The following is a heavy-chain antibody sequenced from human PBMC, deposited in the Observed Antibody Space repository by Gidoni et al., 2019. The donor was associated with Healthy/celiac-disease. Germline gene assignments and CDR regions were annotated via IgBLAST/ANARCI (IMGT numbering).Heavy chain of an antibody. D-gene: IGHD6-19*01. CDR3: AREPAVAGTLDAFDI. J-gene: IGHJ3*02. CDR2: IYYSGST. CDR1: GGSISSYY. Sequence: QVQLQESGPGLVKPSETLSLTCTVSGGSISSYYWSWIRQPPGKGLEWIGYIYYSGSTNYNPSLKSRVTISVDTSKNQFSLKLSSVTAADTAVYYCAREPAVAGTLDAFDIWGQGTMVTVSS. V-gene: IGHV4-59*01.